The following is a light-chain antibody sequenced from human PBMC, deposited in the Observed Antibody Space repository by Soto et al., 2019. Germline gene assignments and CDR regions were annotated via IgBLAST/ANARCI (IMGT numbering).Light chain of an antibody. CDR3: SSYAGRSVV. J-gene: IGLJ2*01. CDR2: EVS. CDR1: SSDVGGYNY. V-gene: IGLV2-8*01. Sequence: QSALTQPPSASGSPGQSVTISCTGTSSDVGGYNYVSWFQQHPDKAPKVMIYEVSKRPSGVPDRFSGSKSGNTASLTVSGLQAEDEADYYCSSYAGRSVVFGGGTKLTVL.